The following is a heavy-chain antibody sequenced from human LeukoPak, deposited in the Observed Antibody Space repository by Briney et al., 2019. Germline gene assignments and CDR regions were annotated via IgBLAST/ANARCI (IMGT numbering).Heavy chain of an antibody. J-gene: IGHJ3*02. CDR1: GFSFSSES. CDR2: TNQDGSEK. V-gene: IGHV3-7*05. CDR3: ARDRGYSTFDM. Sequence: GRSLRLSCAASGFSFSSESTHWVRQAPGKGLEWVANTNQDGSEKNYVDSVKGRLTISRDNAKNSLCLQMNSLRAEDTAVYYCARDRGYSTFDMWGQGTMVTVSS. D-gene: IGHD5-18*01.